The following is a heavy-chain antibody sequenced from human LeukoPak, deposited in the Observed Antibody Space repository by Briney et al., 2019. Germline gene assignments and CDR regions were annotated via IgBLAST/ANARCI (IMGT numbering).Heavy chain of an antibody. D-gene: IGHD6-19*01. CDR2: INPNSGGT. J-gene: IGHJ5*02. CDR1: GYTLTGYY. V-gene: IGHV1-2*02. CDR3: ARVLPWLVRNWFDP. Sequence: ASVKVSCKASGYTLTGYYMHWVRQAPGQGLEWMGWINPNSGGTNYAQKFQGRVTMTRDTSISTAYMELSRLRSDDTAVYYCARVLPWLVRNWFDPWGQGTLVTVSS.